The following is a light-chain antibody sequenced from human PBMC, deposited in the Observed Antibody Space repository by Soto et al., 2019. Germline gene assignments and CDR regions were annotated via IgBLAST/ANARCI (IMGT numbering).Light chain of an antibody. V-gene: IGKV3-20*01. CDR2: GAS. CDR1: QSVSSSY. Sequence: ESVLTQSPGTLSMSPGERATLSCRASQSVSSSYSAWYQQKPGQAPRLLIYGASSRATGIPDRFSGSGSGTDFTHTIIRLEPEDFAVYYCQQYGSSPFTFGPGTKVDIK. CDR3: QQYGSSPFT. J-gene: IGKJ3*01.